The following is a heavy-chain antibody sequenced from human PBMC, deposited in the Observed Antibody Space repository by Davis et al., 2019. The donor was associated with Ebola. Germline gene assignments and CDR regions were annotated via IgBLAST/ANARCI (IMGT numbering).Heavy chain of an antibody. CDR1: GFTFSSYG. J-gene: IGHJ4*02. Sequence: GESLKISCAASGFTFSSYGMHWVRQAPGKGLEWVAVISYDGSNKYYADSVKGRFTISRDNSKNTLYLQMNSLRAEDTAVYYCARVRYYDFWSGSYYFDYWGQGTLVTVSS. D-gene: IGHD3-3*01. CDR3: ARVRYYDFWSGSYYFDY. V-gene: IGHV3-30*03. CDR2: ISYDGSNK.